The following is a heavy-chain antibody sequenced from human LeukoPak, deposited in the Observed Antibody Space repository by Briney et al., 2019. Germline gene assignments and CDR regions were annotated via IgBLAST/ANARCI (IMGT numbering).Heavy chain of an antibody. V-gene: IGHV3-48*03. J-gene: IGHJ6*03. D-gene: IGHD1-1*01. CDR1: GFTFSSYE. Sequence: GGSLRLPCAASGFTFSSYEMNWVRQAPGKGLEWVSYISSSGSTIYYADSVKGRFTISRDNAKNSLYLQMNSLRAEDTALYFCARDATTEIGTVYMDVWGKGTTVTISS. CDR2: ISSSGSTI. CDR3: ARDATTEIGTVYMDV.